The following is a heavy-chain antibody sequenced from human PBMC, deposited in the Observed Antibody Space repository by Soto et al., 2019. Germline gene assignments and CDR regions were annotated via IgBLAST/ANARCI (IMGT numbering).Heavy chain of an antibody. CDR3: ARGVYDFWSGYPYYFDY. CDR2: INHSGST. V-gene: IGHV4-34*01. J-gene: IGHJ4*02. Sequence: SETLSLTCAVYGGSLSGYYWSWIRQPPGKGLEWIGEINHSGSTNYNPSLKSRVTISVDTSKNQFSLKLSSVTAADTAVYYCARGVYDFWSGYPYYFDYWGQGTLVTVSS. D-gene: IGHD3-3*01. CDR1: GGSLSGYY.